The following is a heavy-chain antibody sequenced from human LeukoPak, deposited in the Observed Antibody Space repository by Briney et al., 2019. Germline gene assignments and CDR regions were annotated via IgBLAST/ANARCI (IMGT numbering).Heavy chain of an antibody. V-gene: IGHV1-69*04. CDR2: IIPILGIA. J-gene: IGHJ3*02. Sequence: SVKVSCKASGGTFSSYAISWVRQAPGQGLEWMGRIIPILGIANYAQKLQGRVTITADKSTSTAYMELSSLRSEDTAVYYCARVGDRPPDAWELLGSAFDIWGQGTMVTVSS. CDR3: ARVGDRPPDAWELLGSAFDI. CDR1: GGTFSSYA. D-gene: IGHD1-26*01.